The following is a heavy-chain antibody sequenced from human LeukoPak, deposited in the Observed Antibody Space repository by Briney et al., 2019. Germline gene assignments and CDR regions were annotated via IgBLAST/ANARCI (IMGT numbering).Heavy chain of an antibody. V-gene: IGHV3-23*01. J-gene: IGHJ4*02. CDR1: GFTFSSYG. Sequence: GGSLRLSCAASGFTFSSYGMSWVRRAPGKGLEWVSAISGSGGSTYYADSVKGRFTISRDNSKNTLYLQMNSLRGEDTAVYYCASGIRAFDNWGQGTLVTVSA. D-gene: IGHD1-26*01. CDR3: ASGIRAFDN. CDR2: ISGSGGST.